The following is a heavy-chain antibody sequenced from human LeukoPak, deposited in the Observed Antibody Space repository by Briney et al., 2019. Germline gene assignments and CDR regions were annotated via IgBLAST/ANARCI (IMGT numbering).Heavy chain of an antibody. D-gene: IGHD3-3*01. J-gene: IGHJ4*02. CDR3: ARDGFRRTYYDFWSGYYSYYFDY. CDR2: ISAYNGNT. Sequence: ASVKVSCTASGYTFTSYGISWVRQAPGQGLEWMGWISAYNGNTNYAQKLQGRVTMTTDTSTSTAYMELRSPRSDDTAVYYCARDGFRRTYYDFWSGYYSYYFDYWGQGTLVTVSS. CDR1: GYTFTSYG. V-gene: IGHV1-18*01.